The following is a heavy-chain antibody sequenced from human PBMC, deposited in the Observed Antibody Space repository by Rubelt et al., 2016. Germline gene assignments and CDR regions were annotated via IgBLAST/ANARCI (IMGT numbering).Heavy chain of an antibody. Sequence: QVQLVQSGAEVKKPGASVKVSCKASGYTFTSYGISWVRQAPGQGLEWMGWISAYNGNTTYAQRRQGRVTMTTDTSTRTAYMELRSLRSDDTAVYYCARVEYYYDSSGYSDYWGQGTLVTVSS. J-gene: IGHJ4*02. CDR2: ISAYNGNT. CDR1: GYTFTSYG. V-gene: IGHV1-18*01. D-gene: IGHD3-22*01. CDR3: ARVEYYYDSSGYSDY.